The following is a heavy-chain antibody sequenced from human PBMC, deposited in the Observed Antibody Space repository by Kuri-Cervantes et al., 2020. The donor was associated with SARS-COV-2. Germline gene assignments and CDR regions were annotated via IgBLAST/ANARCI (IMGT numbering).Heavy chain of an antibody. J-gene: IGHJ6*02. CDR3: ARKGVVVPTPVDYYYAMDV. CDR1: GYTFTGYY. Sequence: ASVKVSCKASGYTFTGYYMHWVRQAPGQGLEWMGWINPNSGGTNYAQKFQGRVTMTTDTSTNTASMELTSLRSDDTAVYYCARKGVVVPTPVDYYYAMDVWGQGTTVTVSS. CDR2: INPNSGGT. V-gene: IGHV1-2*02. D-gene: IGHD2-2*01.